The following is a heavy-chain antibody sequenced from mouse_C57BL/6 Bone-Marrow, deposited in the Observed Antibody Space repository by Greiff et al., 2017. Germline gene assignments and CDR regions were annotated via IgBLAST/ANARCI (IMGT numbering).Heavy chain of an antibody. CDR1: GYSITSGYY. Sequence: DVKLQESGPGLVKPSQSLSLTCSVTGYSITSGYYWNWIRQFPGNKLEWMGYISYDGSNNYNPSLKNRISITRDTSKNQFFLKLNSVTTEDTATYYCARRVEWYFDVWGTGTTVTVSS. V-gene: IGHV3-6*01. J-gene: IGHJ1*03. CDR2: ISYDGSN. CDR3: ARRVEWYFDV.